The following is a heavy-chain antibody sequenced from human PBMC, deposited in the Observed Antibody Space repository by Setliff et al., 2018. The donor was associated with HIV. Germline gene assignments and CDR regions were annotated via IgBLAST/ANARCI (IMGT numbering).Heavy chain of an antibody. CDR3: ARVFPPIRGAPFGTPPGAFDI. Sequence: SETLSLTCSVSGDSMSPYYWNWIRQSADKGLEWSGRVYPTGSTIYNPSLRRRVTMSVDTSKSQFSLKLSSVTAADTAMYYCARVFPPIRGAPFGTPPGAFDIWGQGTMVTVSS. V-gene: IGHV4-4*07. J-gene: IGHJ3*02. D-gene: IGHD2-15*01. CDR2: VYPTGST. CDR1: GDSMSPYY.